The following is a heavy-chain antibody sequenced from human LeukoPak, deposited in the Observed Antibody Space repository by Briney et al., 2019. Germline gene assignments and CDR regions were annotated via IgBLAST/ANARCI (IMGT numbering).Heavy chain of an antibody. CDR1: GYSFTSYW. V-gene: IGHV5-51*01. Sequence: GESLKISCKGSGYSFTSYWMGWVRQMPGKGLEWKGIIYPGDSDTRYSPSFQGQVTISADKSISTAYLQWSSLKASDTAMYYCARLTAVVHSFFDYWGQGTLVTVSS. D-gene: IGHD4-23*01. CDR2: IYPGDSDT. J-gene: IGHJ4*02. CDR3: ARLTAVVHSFFDY.